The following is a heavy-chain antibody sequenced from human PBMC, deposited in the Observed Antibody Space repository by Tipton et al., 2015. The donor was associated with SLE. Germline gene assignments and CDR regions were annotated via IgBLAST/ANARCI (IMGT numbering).Heavy chain of an antibody. CDR3: VRDRRVGAIKDAFDI. CDR2: VFYSGSI. J-gene: IGHJ3*02. CDR1: GGSIDTYH. V-gene: IGHV4-59*12. D-gene: IGHD1-26*01. Sequence: TLSLTCSVSGGSIDTYHWTWVRQAPGKGLEWIGNVFYSGSITYNPSLKSRLTISMDTSKRHFSLRLTSVTAADTAFYFCVRDRRVGAIKDAFDIWGPGTLVTVSS.